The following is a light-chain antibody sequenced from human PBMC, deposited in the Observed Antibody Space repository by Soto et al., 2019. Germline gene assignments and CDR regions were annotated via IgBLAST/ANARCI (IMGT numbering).Light chain of an antibody. Sequence: DIVMTQSPDSLAVSLGERATINCKSSQRVLYSSSNKNYVAWYQQKPVQPPKLLIYWASTRESGVPDRFSGSGSRTDFTLTISSLQAEDVAVYYCQQYCSSPWTFGQGTKVEIK. V-gene: IGKV4-1*01. J-gene: IGKJ1*01. CDR2: WAS. CDR1: QRVLYSSSNKNY. CDR3: QQYCSSPWT.